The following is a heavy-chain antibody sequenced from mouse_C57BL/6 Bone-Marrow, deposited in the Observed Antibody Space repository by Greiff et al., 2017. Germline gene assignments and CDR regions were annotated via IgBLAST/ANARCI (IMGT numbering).Heavy chain of an antibody. CDR1: GYTFTSYW. D-gene: IGHD1-1*02. J-gene: IGHJ4*01. CDR2: IDPSDSYT. V-gene: IGHV1-50*01. CDR3: AREGGLHYYAMDY. Sequence: QVQLQQPGAELVKPGASVKLSCKASGYTFTSYWMQWVKQRPGQGLEWIGEIDPSDSYTNYNQKFKGKATLTVDTSSSTAYMQLSSLTSEDSAVEYCAREGGLHYYAMDYWGQGTSVTVSS.